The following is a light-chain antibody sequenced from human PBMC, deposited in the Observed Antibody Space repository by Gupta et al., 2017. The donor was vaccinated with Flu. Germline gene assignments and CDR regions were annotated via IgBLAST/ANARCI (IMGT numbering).Light chain of an antibody. J-gene: IGLJ1*01. CDR1: SSAVGGYNY. Sequence: QSALTQPPSASGSPGQSVTISCTGTSSAVGGYNYVSWYQQHPGKAPTVMIFEVSKRPSGVPARFSGSKSGNTASLTVSGLQAEDEADYYCNSYAGSSNFVFGTGTKVTVL. CDR3: NSYAGSSNFV. CDR2: EVS. V-gene: IGLV2-8*01.